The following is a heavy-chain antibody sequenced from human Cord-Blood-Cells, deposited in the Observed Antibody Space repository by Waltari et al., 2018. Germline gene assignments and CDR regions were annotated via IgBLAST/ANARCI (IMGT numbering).Heavy chain of an antibody. CDR1: GFTVSRNY. Sequence: EVQLVESGGGLIQTGGSLRLSCAASGFTVSRNYMSWVRQAPGKGLEWVSVIYSGGSTYYADSVKGRFTISRDNSKNTLYLQMNSLRAEDTAVYYCATNMGAVAGTFDYWGQGTLVTVSS. D-gene: IGHD6-19*01. V-gene: IGHV3-53*01. CDR3: ATNMGAVAGTFDY. J-gene: IGHJ4*02. CDR2: IYSGGST.